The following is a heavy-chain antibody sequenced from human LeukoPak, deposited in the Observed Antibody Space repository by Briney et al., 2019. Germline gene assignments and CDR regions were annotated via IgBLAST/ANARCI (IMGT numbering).Heavy chain of an antibody. CDR1: GFTFSSYD. D-gene: IGHD4-17*01. Sequence: GGSLRLSCAPSGFTFSSYDMNWVRHAPGKGLEWISYITGGTTIYYADPVRGRFTIPRDNAKNSLYLQMNSLRAEDTAVYYGARDSSVNNFDYWGQGTLVTVSS. V-gene: IGHV3-48*03. CDR3: ARDSSVNNFDY. J-gene: IGHJ4*02. CDR2: ITGGTTI.